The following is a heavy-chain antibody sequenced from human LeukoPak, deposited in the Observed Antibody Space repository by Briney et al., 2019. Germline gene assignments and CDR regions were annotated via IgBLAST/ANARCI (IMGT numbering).Heavy chain of an antibody. CDR2: IYYTGST. V-gene: IGHV4-59*01. Sequence: PSETLSLTCTVSVDSISNYYWSWIRQPPGEGLEWIGYIYYTGSTNYNTSFKSRVTISVDTSKTQFSLKLSSVTAADTAVYYCAARRAYYFDYWGQGTLVTVSS. CDR3: AARRAYYFDY. CDR1: VDSISNYY. J-gene: IGHJ4*02.